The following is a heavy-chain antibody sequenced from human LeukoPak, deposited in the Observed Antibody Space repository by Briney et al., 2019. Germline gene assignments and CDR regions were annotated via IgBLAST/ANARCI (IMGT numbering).Heavy chain of an antibody. CDR1: GFTFSSYW. D-gene: IGHD4-17*01. CDR3: ARDRDYGDRFDY. J-gene: IGHJ4*02. CDR2: IKQDGTQK. Sequence: GGSLRLSCAASGFTFSSYWMSWVRQAPGKGLEWVANIKQDGTQKYYVDSVRGRFTISRDNAKNSLYLQMNSLRAEDTAVYYCARDRDYGDRFDYWGQGTLVTVSS. V-gene: IGHV3-7*01.